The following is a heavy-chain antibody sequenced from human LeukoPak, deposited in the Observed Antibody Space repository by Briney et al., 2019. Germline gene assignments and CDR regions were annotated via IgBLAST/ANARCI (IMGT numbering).Heavy chain of an antibody. D-gene: IGHD6-6*01. V-gene: IGHV3-21*01. J-gene: IGHJ4*02. Sequence: GGSLRLSCAASGFTFSSYSMNWVRQAPGKGLEWVSSISSSSSYIYYADSVKGRSTISRDNAKNSLYLQMNSLRAEDTAVYYCARDWRGVRYSSSPGGFDYWGQGTLVTVSS. CDR3: ARDWRGVRYSSSPGGFDY. CDR2: ISSSSSYI. CDR1: GFTFSSYS.